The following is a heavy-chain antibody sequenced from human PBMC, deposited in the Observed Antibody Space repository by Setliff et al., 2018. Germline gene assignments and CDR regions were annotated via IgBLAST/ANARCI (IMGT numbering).Heavy chain of an antibody. V-gene: IGHV4-61*02. D-gene: IGHD1-26*01. CDR2: IYASGST. CDR3: TKGRVGLAARAGY. CDR1: GGSISSDSDY. J-gene: IGHJ4*02. Sequence: LSLTCTVSGGSISSDSDYWSWIRQSAGKGLEWIGRIYASGSTEYNPSLGSRVTISVDTSRDQFSLQLSSVTSADTAIYYCTKGRVGLAARAGYWGQGTLVTVSS.